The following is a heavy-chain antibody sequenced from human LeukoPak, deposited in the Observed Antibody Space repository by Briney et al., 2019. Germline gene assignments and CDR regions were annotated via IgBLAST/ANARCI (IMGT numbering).Heavy chain of an antibody. CDR2: IKQDGSGQ. V-gene: IGHV3-7*01. CDR1: GLTFRNFW. Sequence: GGSLRLSCAASGLTFRNFWMCWVRQARGKGLEWAATIKQDGSGQYYVDSVKGRFTISRDNAQNSLYLQMNNLRAEDTAVYYCARSYGHSIDYWGQGTLVTVSS. CDR3: ARSYGHSIDY. D-gene: IGHD3-10*01. J-gene: IGHJ4*02.